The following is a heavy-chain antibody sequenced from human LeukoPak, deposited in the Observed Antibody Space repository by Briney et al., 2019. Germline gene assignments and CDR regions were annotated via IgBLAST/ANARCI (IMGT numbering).Heavy chain of an antibody. CDR3: ARGRGGDLHVVVTETMKYYFDY. J-gene: IGHJ4*02. V-gene: IGHV4-39*01. D-gene: IGHD2-21*02. CDR1: GGSISSSSYY. CDR2: IYYSGST. Sequence: PSETLSLTCTVSGGSISSSSYYWGWIRQPPGKGLEWIGSIYYSGSTYYNPSLKSRVTISVDTSKNQFSLKLSSVTAADTAVYYCARGRGGDLHVVVTETMKYYFDYWGQGTLVTVSS.